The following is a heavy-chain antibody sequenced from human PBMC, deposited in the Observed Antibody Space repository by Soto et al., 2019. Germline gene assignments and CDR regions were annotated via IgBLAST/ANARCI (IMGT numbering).Heavy chain of an antibody. Sequence: TGESLKISCKGSGYSFTSYWISWLRQMPGKGLEWMGRIDPSDSYTNYSPSFQGHATISADKSISTAYLQWSSLKASDTAMYYCARLIYYGSGYYYGMDVWGQGTTVTVSS. V-gene: IGHV5-10-1*01. J-gene: IGHJ6*02. CDR1: GYSFTSYW. CDR3: ARLIYYGSGYYYGMDV. D-gene: IGHD3-10*01. CDR2: IDPSDSYT.